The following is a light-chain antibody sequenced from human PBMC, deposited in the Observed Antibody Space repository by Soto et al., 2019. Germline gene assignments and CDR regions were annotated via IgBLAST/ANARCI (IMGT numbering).Light chain of an antibody. CDR1: SSDVGGYNY. J-gene: IGLJ1*01. CDR2: EVS. V-gene: IGLV2-8*01. Sequence: QSALTQPPSASGSPGQSVTISCTGTSSDVGGYNYVSWYQQHPGKAPKLMIFEVSKRPSGVPGRFSGSKSGNTASLTVSGLQADDEANYYCSSYTSSSTYVFGTGTKVTVL. CDR3: SSYTSSSTYV.